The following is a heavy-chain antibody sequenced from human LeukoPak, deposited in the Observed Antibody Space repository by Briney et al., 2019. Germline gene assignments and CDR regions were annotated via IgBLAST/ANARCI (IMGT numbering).Heavy chain of an antibody. Sequence: GGSLRRSCAASGFTFSSYSMSWVRQAPGKGLEWVSAISGSGGNTYYADSVKGRFAISRDTSKNTLYLQMNSLRAEDTAVYYCAAVANTGFDYWGQGTLGTVSS. CDR3: AAVANTGFDY. CDR2: ISGSGGNT. J-gene: IGHJ4*02. CDR1: GFTFSSYS. D-gene: IGHD6-19*01. V-gene: IGHV3-23*01.